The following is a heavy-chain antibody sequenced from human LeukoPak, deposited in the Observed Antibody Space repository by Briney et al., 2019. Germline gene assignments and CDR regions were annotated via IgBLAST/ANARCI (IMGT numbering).Heavy chain of an antibody. V-gene: IGHV1-69*06. D-gene: IGHD4-17*01. J-gene: IGHJ4*02. CDR3: ARPKYDYGDELDY. CDR1: GYTFTGYY. CDR2: IIPMFGTA. Sequence: ASVKVSCKASGYTFTGYYMHWVRQAPGQGLEWMGGIIPMFGTAKYAQKFQGRVTITADKSTSTAYMELSSLRSEDTAVYYCARPKYDYGDELDYWGQGTLVTVSS.